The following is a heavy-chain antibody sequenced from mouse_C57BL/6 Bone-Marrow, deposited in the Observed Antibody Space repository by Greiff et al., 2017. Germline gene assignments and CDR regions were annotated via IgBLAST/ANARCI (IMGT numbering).Heavy chain of an antibody. J-gene: IGHJ3*01. D-gene: IGHD2-13*01. CDR3: AREEGTRFAY. V-gene: IGHV3-6*01. CDR1: GYSITSGYY. Sequence: EVQLQESGPGLVKPSQSLSLTCSVTGYSITSGYYWNWIRQFPGNKLEWMGYISYDGSNNYNPSLKNRISITRDTSKNQFFLKLNSVTTEDTATYCCAREEGTRFAYWGQGTLVTVSA. CDR2: ISYDGSN.